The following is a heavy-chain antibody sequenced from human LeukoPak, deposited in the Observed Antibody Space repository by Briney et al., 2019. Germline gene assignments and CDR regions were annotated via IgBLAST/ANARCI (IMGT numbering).Heavy chain of an antibody. CDR3: AKWGDFDVLTGYYVPDF. V-gene: IGHV3-23*01. CDR2: ITGSGGNT. J-gene: IGHJ4*02. CDR1: GFTFSNYA. Sequence: PGGSLRLSCAASGFTFSNYAMSWVRQAPGKGLEWVSAITGSGGNTYYADSVKGRFTISRDNSKNTLYLQMNSLRDEVTAVYYCAKWGDFDVLTGYYVPDFWGQGTLVTVSS. D-gene: IGHD3-9*01.